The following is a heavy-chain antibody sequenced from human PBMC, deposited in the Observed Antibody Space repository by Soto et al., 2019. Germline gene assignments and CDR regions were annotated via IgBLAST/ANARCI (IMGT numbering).Heavy chain of an antibody. J-gene: IGHJ6*02. V-gene: IGHV3-23*01. CDR3: AKDRALENQTPYGMDV. D-gene: IGHD2-2*01. Sequence: EVQLLESGGGLVQPGGSLRLSCAASGFTFSSYDMRWVRQAPGKGLEWVSSISGRGDHRYYADSVKGRFTISRDNSKNRLYLQMDGLRVDDTAVYYCAKDRALENQTPYGMDVWGQGTTVTV. CDR1: GFTFSSYD. CDR2: ISGRGDHR.